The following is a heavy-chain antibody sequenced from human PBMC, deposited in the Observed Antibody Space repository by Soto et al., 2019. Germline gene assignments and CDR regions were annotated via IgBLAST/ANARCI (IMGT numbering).Heavy chain of an antibody. CDR2: IYQSGST. V-gene: IGHV4-38-2*02. CDR3: ARELPGEESIDY. Sequence: PSETLSLTCTVSGYSIRSGYYWGWIRQPPGKGLEWIGNIYQSGSTYYHPSLKSRVTISVDTSKNQFSLKLTSLTAADTAVYYCARELPGEESIDYWGQGTLVTVSS. CDR1: GYSIRSGYY. J-gene: IGHJ4*02. D-gene: IGHD2-21*01.